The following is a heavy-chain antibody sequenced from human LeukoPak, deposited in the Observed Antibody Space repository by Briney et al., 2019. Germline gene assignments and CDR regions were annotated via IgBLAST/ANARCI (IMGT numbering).Heavy chain of an antibody. D-gene: IGHD5-18*01. J-gene: IGHJ4*02. CDR2: ISYDGSNK. CDR3: AKTRGYSYGYLDY. V-gene: IGHV3-30*18. CDR1: GFTFSSYG. Sequence: PGGSLRLSCAACGFTFSSYGMHWVRQAPGKGLEWVAVISYDGSNKYYADSVKGRFTISRDNSKNTLYLQMNSLRAEDTAVYYCAKTRGYSYGYLDYWGQGTLVTVSS.